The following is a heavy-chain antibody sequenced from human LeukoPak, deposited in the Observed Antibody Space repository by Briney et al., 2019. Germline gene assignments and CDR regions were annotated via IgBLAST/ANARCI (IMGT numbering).Heavy chain of an antibody. CDR1: EFTFSSYS. V-gene: IGHV3-48*01. CDR3: AKDGYGYCSSTSCQYYFDY. CDR2: ITNSGNSK. J-gene: IGHJ4*02. Sequence: GGSLRLSCAASEFTFSSYSMNWVRQAPGKGLEWVSYITNSGNSKSYADSVKGRFTISRDNTKSSLYLQMNSLRAEDTAVYYCAKDGYGYCSSTSCQYYFDYWGQGTLVTVSS. D-gene: IGHD2-2*03.